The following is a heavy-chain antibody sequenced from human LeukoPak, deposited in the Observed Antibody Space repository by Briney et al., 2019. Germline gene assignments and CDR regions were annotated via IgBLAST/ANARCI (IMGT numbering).Heavy chain of an antibody. CDR1: GFVFSDYW. Sequence: GGSLRLSCAASGFVFSDYWMTWVRQTPRKGLEWVANVKQDGSEKDYVDSVKGRFTISRDNAKNSLYLQMNSLRAEDTGVYYCAGGTDLDASGHVDYWGQGTLVTVSS. D-gene: IGHD2-15*01. CDR3: AGGTDLDASGHVDY. V-gene: IGHV3-7*03. J-gene: IGHJ4*02. CDR2: VKQDGSEK.